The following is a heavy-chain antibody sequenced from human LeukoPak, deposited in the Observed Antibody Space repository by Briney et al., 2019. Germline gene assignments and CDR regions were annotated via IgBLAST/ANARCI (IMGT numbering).Heavy chain of an antibody. V-gene: IGHV3-66*01. J-gene: IGHJ4*02. Sequence: PGGSLRLSCAASGFTVSSNYMSWVRQAPGKGLEWVSVIYSGGSTYCADSVKGRFTISRDNSKNTLYLQMNSLRAEDTAVYYCARGLRGYSYGRPIDYWGQGTLVTVSS. D-gene: IGHD5-18*01. CDR3: ARGLRGYSYGRPIDY. CDR2: IYSGGST. CDR1: GFTVSSNY.